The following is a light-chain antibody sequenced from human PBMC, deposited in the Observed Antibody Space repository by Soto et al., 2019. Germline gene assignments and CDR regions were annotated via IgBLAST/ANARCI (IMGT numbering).Light chain of an antibody. CDR3: AAWDDNMSGGHYI. V-gene: IGLV1-44*01. J-gene: IGLJ1*01. CDR1: SSNIGVNT. Sequence: QSVLTQTPSASGTPGQRVTISCSGSSSNIGVNTVNWYQHVPGTAPTLVIYSNNQRPSGVPDPFSGSRSGTSASLAISGLQSEDEADYYCAAWDDNMSGGHYIFGPGTKLTVL. CDR2: SNN.